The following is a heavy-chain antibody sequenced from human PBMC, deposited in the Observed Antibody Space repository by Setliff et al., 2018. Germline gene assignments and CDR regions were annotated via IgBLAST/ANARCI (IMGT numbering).Heavy chain of an antibody. CDR1: GFTFSSYE. D-gene: IGHD6-13*01. CDR3: ASAGHSGSWFPFDAFHI. V-gene: IGHV3-48*03. CDR2: ISSSGSTI. Sequence: PGGSLRLSCAASGFTFSSYEMNWVRQAPGKGLEWVSYISSSGSTIYYADSMKGRFTISRDNAKNSLYLQMNSLRAEDTAVYYCASAGHSGSWFPFDAFHIWGQGTMVTVSS. J-gene: IGHJ3*02.